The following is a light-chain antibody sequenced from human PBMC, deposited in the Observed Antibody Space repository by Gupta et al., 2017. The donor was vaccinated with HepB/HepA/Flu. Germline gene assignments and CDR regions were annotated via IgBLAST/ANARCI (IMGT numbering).Light chain of an antibody. CDR1: ETIRTS. V-gene: IGKV1-39*01. J-gene: IGKJ1*01. CDR2: RAS. Sequence: DIQMTQSPSSLSASVGDRVTITCRASETIRTSLNWYQQKPNMAPKLLVSRASKLYSGVPARFSGRGSGTEFTLTITSLQPEDFATYYCQQSFIVPWTFGQGTNVETK. CDR3: QQSFIVPWT.